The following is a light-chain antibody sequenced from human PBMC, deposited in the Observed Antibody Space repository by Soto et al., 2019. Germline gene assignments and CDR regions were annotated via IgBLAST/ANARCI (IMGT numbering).Light chain of an antibody. CDR2: GAS. J-gene: IGKJ4*02. CDR3: QHYGSSPRT. Sequence: EIVLTQSPGTLSFSPGERATLSCRASQSITNTYLAWYQQKAGKVPRLLLYGASTRPTGIPYRFSGSGSGTDFTLTITRLEPDDFAVYYCQHYGSSPRTFGEGTKVEIK. V-gene: IGKV3-20*01. CDR1: QSITNTY.